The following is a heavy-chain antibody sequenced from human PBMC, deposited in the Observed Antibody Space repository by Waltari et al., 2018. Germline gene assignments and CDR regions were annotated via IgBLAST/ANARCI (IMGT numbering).Heavy chain of an antibody. Sequence: EVQLVESGGGLVKPGGSLRLSCAASGFTFSSYSMNWVRRAPGKGLEWVSSISSSSSYIYYADSVKGRFTISRDNAKNSLYLQMNSLRAEDTAVYYCASDYSSSWTYYFDYWGQGTLVTVSS. CDR3: ASDYSSSWTYYFDY. CDR1: GFTFSSYS. D-gene: IGHD6-13*01. V-gene: IGHV3-21*01. J-gene: IGHJ4*02. CDR2: ISSSSSYI.